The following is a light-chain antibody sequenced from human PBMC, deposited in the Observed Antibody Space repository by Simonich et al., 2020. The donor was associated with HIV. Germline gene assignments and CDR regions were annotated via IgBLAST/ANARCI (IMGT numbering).Light chain of an antibody. Sequence: EIVMTQSPVTLSVSPGERATLSCRVSQSVSNTLAWYQQKPGQAPRLLIYGASTRASGVPSRFSGSGSGTDFTLTISSLQPEDFATYYCQQSYSTPWTFGQGTKVEIK. CDR2: GAS. J-gene: IGKJ1*01. CDR1: QSVSNT. CDR3: QQSYSTPWT. V-gene: IGKV3-15*01.